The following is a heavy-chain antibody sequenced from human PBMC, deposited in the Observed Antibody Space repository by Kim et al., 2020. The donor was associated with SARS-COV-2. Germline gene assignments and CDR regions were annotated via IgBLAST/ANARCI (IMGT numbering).Heavy chain of an antibody. CDR3: ARGNSDNPDWELLDAWFDP. V-gene: IGHV3-23*01. CDR2: ISGSGSTT. D-gene: IGHD1-26*01. Sequence: GGSLRLSCAASGFAFSGFAMSWVRQPPGKGLEWLSSISGSGSTTNYADSVEGRLTVSRDNAKNTLYLQIDTLRVDDTALYYCARGNSDNPDWELLDAWFDPWGPGTPVTVSS. J-gene: IGHJ5*02. CDR1: GFAFSGFA.